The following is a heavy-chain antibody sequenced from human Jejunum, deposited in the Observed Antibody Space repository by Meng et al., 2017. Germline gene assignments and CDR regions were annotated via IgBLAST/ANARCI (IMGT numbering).Heavy chain of an antibody. J-gene: IGHJ4*02. CDR3: ARGPNDFYFDY. Sequence: QLQLQESGAGLVKASETLSLTCTVSGGAISGSYDYWGWIRQPPGKGLDWTGTISYSGSTYYNPSLTSRVTISMDTSKNQFSLKLSSVTAADTAVYYCARGPNDFYFDYWGQGTLVTVSS. D-gene: IGHD2-21*02. V-gene: IGHV4-39*01. CDR1: GGAISGSYDY. CDR2: ISYSGST.